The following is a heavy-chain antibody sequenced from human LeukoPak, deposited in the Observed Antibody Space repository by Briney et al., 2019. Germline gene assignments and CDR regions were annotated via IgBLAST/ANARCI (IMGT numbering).Heavy chain of an antibody. CDR2: ISSSSSYI. CDR3: ARGTDQNDAFDI. Sequence: GSLRLSCAASGFTFISYSMNWVRQAPGKGLEWVSSISSSSSYIYYADSVKGRFTISRDNAKNSLYLQMNSVRAEDTAVYYCARGTDQNDAFDIWGQGTMVTVSS. D-gene: IGHD2-2*01. V-gene: IGHV3-21*01. J-gene: IGHJ3*02. CDR1: GFTFISYS.